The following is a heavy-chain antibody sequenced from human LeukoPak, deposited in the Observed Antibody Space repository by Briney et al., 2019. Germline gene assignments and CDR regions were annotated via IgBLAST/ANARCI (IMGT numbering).Heavy chain of an antibody. Sequence: SETLSLTCTVSGGSISSYYWSWIRQPPEKGLEWIGYIYYSGSTNYNPSLKSRVTISVDTSKNQFSLKLSSVTAADTAVYYCARDNWNYGSSMDVWGQGTTVTVSS. CDR1: GGSISSYY. D-gene: IGHD1-7*01. CDR2: IYYSGST. V-gene: IGHV4-59*01. J-gene: IGHJ6*02. CDR3: ARDNWNYGSSMDV.